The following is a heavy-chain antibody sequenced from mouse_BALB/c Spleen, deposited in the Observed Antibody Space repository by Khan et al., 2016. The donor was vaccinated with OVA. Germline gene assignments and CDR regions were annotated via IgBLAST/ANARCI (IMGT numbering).Heavy chain of an antibody. D-gene: IGHD1-3*01. CDR1: GYTFTSYL. V-gene: IGHV1-5*01. J-gene: IGHJ3*01. CDR2: IFPGNNDT. Sequence: VQLQQSGTVLARPGASVKMSCKASGYTFTSYLIPWVKQRPGQGLEWIGDIFPGNNDTRYNQQFKDKAKLTAGTSASTAYMALSSLTNEDSAVNVYTRGGYSSFAYWGQGTLVTVSA. CDR3: TRGGYSSFAY.